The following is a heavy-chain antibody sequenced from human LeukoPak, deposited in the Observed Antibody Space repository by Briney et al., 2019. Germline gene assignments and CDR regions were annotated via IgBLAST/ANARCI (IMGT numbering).Heavy chain of an antibody. CDR2: IKQDGSEK. CDR3: ASDFGSGSFFAY. CDR1: GFTFSTHW. Sequence: GGSLRLSCAASGFTFSTHWMSWVRQIPGKGLEWVANIKQDGSEKHYVDSVRGRFTISRDNAESSLYLQMNSLRAEDTAVYHCASDFGSGSFFAYWGQGTLVTVSS. J-gene: IGHJ4*02. V-gene: IGHV3-7*03. D-gene: IGHD3-10*01.